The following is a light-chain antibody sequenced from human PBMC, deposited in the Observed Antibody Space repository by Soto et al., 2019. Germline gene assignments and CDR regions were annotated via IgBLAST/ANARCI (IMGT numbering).Light chain of an antibody. J-gene: IGKJ1*01. CDR3: QHYNDWPPTWT. CDR1: QSVSSK. V-gene: IGKV3-15*01. Sequence: DIVMTQSPATLSVSPGERATLSCRASQSVSSKLAWYQQKPGQAPRVLIHGASTRATGIPARFSGSGSGTEFTLTISSLQSEDFAVYYCQHYNDWPPTWTLGQGTKV. CDR2: GAS.